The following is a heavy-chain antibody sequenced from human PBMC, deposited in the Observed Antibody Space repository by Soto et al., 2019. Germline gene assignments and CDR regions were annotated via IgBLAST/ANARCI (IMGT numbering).Heavy chain of an antibody. V-gene: IGHV3-21*01. CDR1: GFTFSSYS. D-gene: IGHD5-18*01. CDR3: ARDQPGYSYGYGLGY. J-gene: IGHJ4*02. CDR2: ISSSSSYI. Sequence: EVQLVESGGGLVKPGGSLRLSCAASGFTFSSYSMNWVRQAPGKGLEWVSSISSSSSYIYYADSVKGRVTISRDNAKNSLYLQMNSLRAEDTAVYYCARDQPGYSYGYGLGYWGQGTLVTVCS.